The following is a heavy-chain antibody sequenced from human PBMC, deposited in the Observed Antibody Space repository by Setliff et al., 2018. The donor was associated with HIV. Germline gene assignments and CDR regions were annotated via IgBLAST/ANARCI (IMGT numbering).Heavy chain of an antibody. CDR3: ARRIAPGWWGGNSGDAFDL. Sequence: SETLSLTCTVSGGSISSSSYYWGWIRQPPGKGLEWIGSLYYSGSTYYSPSLKSRVTMSVDTSKNQFSLKLSSVTAADTAVYYCARRIAPGWWGGNSGDAFDLWGQGTMVTVSS. J-gene: IGHJ3*01. V-gene: IGHV4-39*01. D-gene: IGHD2-21*02. CDR1: GGSISSSSYY. CDR2: LYYSGST.